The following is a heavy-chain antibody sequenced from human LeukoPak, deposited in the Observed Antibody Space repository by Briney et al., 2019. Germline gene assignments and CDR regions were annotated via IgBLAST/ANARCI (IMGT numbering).Heavy chain of an antibody. CDR2: IVVGSGNT. CDR3: AADPGYGVALDYYYYGMDV. D-gene: IGHD5-18*01. Sequence: SVKVSCKASGFTFATSAVQWVRQARGQRLEWIGWIVVGSGNTNYAQKFQERVTITRDMSTSTAYMELSSLSSEDTAVYYCAADPGYGVALDYYYYGMDVWGQGTTVTVSS. CDR1: GFTFATSA. J-gene: IGHJ6*02. V-gene: IGHV1-58*01.